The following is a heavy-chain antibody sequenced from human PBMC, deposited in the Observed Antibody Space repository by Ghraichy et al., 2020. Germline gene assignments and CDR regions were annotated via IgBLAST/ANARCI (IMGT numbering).Heavy chain of an antibody. V-gene: IGHV3-21*01. Sequence: GGSLRLSCAASGFTFSAYTMYWVRQAPGKGLEWVSSIRSSSRNIYYADAVKGRFTISRDNAKNSLYLQMNSLRADDTAVYYCAREPSADYSGSPARPSWGQGTLVTVSS. J-gene: IGHJ5*02. CDR3: AREPSADYSGSPARPS. CDR2: IRSSSRNI. D-gene: IGHD6-6*01. CDR1: GFTFSAYT.